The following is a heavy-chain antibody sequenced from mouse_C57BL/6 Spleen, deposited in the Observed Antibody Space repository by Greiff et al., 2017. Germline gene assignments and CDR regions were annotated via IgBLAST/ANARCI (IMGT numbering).Heavy chain of an antibody. V-gene: IGHV5-4*01. CDR2: ISDGGSYT. J-gene: IGHJ4*01. CDR3: ARPRATVAHGARDY. CDR1: GFTFSSYA. D-gene: IGHD3-1*01. Sequence: EVQGVESGGGLVKPGGSLKLSCAASGFTFSSYAMSWVRQTPEKRLEWVATISDGGSYTYYPDNVKGRFTISRDNAKNNLYLQMSHLKSEDTAMYYCARPRATVAHGARDYWGQGTSVTVSS.